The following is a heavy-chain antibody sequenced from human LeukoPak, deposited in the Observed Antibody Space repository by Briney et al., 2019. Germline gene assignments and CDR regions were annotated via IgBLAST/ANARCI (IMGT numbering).Heavy chain of an antibody. V-gene: IGHV1-2*02. CDR1: GYTFSGYY. Sequence: GASVKVSCKASGYTFSGYYMLWVRQAPGQGLEWMGWINPNSGGTNYAQKFQGRVTMTRDTSISTAYMELSRLRSDDTAVYYCARETYVDIVATTGGEDYFDYWGQGTLVTVSS. CDR2: INPNSGGT. D-gene: IGHD5-12*01. J-gene: IGHJ4*02. CDR3: ARETYVDIVATTGGEDYFDY.